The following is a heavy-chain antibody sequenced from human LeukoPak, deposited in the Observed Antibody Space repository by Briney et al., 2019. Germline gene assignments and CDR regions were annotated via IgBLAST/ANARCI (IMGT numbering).Heavy chain of an antibody. J-gene: IGHJ4*02. Sequence: PGRSLRLSCAASGFTFSSYGMHWVRQAPGKGLEWVTVIWYDGSNKYYADSVKGRFTISRDNSKNTLYLQMNSLRAEDTAVYYCARDATSGRPRNYFDYWGQGTLVTVSS. CDR2: IWYDGSNK. V-gene: IGHV3-33*01. D-gene: IGHD6-19*01. CDR1: GFTFSSYG. CDR3: ARDATSGRPRNYFDY.